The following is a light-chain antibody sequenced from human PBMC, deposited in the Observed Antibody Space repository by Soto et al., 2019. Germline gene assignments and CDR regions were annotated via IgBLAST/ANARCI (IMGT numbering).Light chain of an antibody. Sequence: DIQMTQSPSTLSASVGDRVTFTCRASQSVSIWLAWYLQKPVNAPKLLISGVSTLEIGVPSRFSGSGSGTEFTLTISSLQPDDFATYYCQQYKNYLTFGQGTKVDIK. J-gene: IGKJ1*01. CDR2: GVS. V-gene: IGKV1-5*01. CDR1: QSVSIW. CDR3: QQYKNYLT.